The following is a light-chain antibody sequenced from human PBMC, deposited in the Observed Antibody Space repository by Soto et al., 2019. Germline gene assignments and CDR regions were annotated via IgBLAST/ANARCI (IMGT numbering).Light chain of an antibody. CDR3: SSYTSSSTLWV. Sequence: QSALTQPASVSGSPGQSITISCTGTSSDVGGYNYVSWYQQHPGKAPKLMIYEVSNRPSGVSNRFSGSKSGNTASLTISGLQAEDEADYYYSSYTSSSTLWVFGGGTKLTVL. J-gene: IGLJ3*02. CDR1: SSDVGGYNY. CDR2: EVS. V-gene: IGLV2-14*01.